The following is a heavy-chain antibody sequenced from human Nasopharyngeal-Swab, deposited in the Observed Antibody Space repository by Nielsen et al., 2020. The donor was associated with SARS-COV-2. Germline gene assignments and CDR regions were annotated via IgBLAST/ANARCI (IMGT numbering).Heavy chain of an antibody. CDR3: ARGGCSSTSCYEIDY. V-gene: IGHV4-61*02. J-gene: IGHJ4*02. CDR2: IYTSGST. Sequence: RQAPGKGLEWIGRIYTSGSTNYNPSLKSRVTISVDTSKNQFSLKLSSVTAADTAVYYCARGGCSSTSCYEIDYWGQGTLVTVS. D-gene: IGHD2-2*01.